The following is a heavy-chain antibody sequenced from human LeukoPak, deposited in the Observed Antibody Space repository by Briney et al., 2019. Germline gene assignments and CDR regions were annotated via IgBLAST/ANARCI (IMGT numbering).Heavy chain of an antibody. J-gene: IGHJ4*02. CDR1: GFTFSSYW. V-gene: IGHV3-7*04. Sequence: GGSLRLSCAASGFTFSSYWMNWARQAPGKGLEWVANIKQDGSEKYYVDSVKGRFTISRDNAKNSLYLQMNSLRAEDTAVYYCATESGSYSLPFDYWGQGTLVTVSS. D-gene: IGHD1-26*01. CDR3: ATESGSYSLPFDY. CDR2: IKQDGSEK.